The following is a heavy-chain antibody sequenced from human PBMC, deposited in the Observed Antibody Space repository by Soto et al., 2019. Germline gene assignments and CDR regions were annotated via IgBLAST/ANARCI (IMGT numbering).Heavy chain of an antibody. V-gene: IGHV3-23*01. CDR1: GFTFSSYA. CDR2: ISGSGGST. J-gene: IGHJ5*02. D-gene: IGHD5-12*01. CDR3: AKGSSGYDLIPFDP. Sequence: GGSLRLSCAASGFTFSSYAMSWFRQAPGKGLEWVSAISGSGGSTHYADSVKGRFTISRDNSKNTLYLQMNSLRAEDTAVYYCAKGSSGYDLIPFDPWGQGTLVTVSS.